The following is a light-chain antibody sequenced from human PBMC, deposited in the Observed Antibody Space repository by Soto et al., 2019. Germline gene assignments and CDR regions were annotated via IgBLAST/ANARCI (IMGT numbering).Light chain of an antibody. CDR2: AAS. CDR3: QQFNSYPIT. Sequence: DIQFTQSPPLRSASLVDIVTITVWASQGISSYLAWYQQKPGKAPNLLIYAASTLQSGVPSRFSGSGSGTEFTLTISSLQPEDFATYYCQQFNSYPITFGQGTRLEIK. V-gene: IGKV1-9*01. CDR1: QGISSY. J-gene: IGKJ5*01.